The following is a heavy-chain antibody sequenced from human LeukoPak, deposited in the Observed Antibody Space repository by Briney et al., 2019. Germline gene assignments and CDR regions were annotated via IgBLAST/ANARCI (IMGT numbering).Heavy chain of an antibody. V-gene: IGHV3-7*03. CDR2: IKQDGSEE. CDR1: GFTFSNYW. D-gene: IGHD1-26*01. Sequence: GGSLRLSCAASGFTFSNYWMGWVRQTPGKGLEWVANIKQDGSEEYYVGSVKGRFIISRDNAKNSLYLQMNSLRVEDTAVYYCARDPSGSYSFFDYWGQGTLVTVSS. J-gene: IGHJ4*02. CDR3: ARDPSGSYSFFDY.